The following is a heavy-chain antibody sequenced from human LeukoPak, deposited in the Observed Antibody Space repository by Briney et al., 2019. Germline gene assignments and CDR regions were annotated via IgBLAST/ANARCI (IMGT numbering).Heavy chain of an antibody. V-gene: IGHV4-39*01. J-gene: IGHJ4*02. CDR1: GGSISSSSYY. D-gene: IGHD1-26*01. CDR2: IYYSGST. Sequence: PSETLSLTCTVSGGSISSSSYYWGWIRQPPGKGLEWIGSIYYSGSTYYNPSLKSRVTISVDTSKNQFSLKLSSVTAADTAVYYCAKHGILGAISDFDYWGQGTLVTVSS. CDR3: AKHGILGAISDFDY.